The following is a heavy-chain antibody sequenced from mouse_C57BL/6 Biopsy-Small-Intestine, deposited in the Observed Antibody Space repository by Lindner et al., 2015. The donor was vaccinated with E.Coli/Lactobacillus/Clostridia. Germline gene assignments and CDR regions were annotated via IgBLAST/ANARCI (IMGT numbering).Heavy chain of an antibody. D-gene: IGHD4-1*01. Sequence: VQLQESGAELVGPGASVKLSCTASGFNIKDDYMHWVKQRPEQGLEWIGWIDPENGDTEYASKFQGKATITADTSSNTAYLQLSSLTSEDTAVYYCTVTGDWYFDVWGTGTTVTVSS. V-gene: IGHV14-4*01. CDR3: TVTGDWYFDV. J-gene: IGHJ1*03. CDR1: GFNIKDDY. CDR2: IDPENGDT.